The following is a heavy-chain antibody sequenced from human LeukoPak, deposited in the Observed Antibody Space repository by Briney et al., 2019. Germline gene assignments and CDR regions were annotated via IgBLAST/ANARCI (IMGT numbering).Heavy chain of an antibody. V-gene: IGHV4-59*01. CDR3: ARGGSIAIFGVAMDAFDI. CDR2: FSYSGNA. J-gene: IGHJ3*02. CDR1: GGSISSYY. D-gene: IGHD3-3*01. Sequence: SETLSLTCTVSGGSISSYYWSWIRQPPGKGLEWIGYFSYSGNAHYNPSLNSRVTISVDTPKSQFSLKLTSVTPADRAVYYCARGGSIAIFGVAMDAFDIWGQGTMVTVSS.